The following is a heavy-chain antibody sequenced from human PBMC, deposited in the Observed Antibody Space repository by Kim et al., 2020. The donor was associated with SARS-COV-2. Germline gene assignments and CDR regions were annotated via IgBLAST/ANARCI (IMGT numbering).Heavy chain of an antibody. J-gene: IGHJ4*02. V-gene: IGHV3-30*18. CDR3: AKPLPCYDSSGAPFPNFDY. D-gene: IGHD3-22*01. CDR1: GFTFSTYG. Sequence: GGSLRLSCAASGFTFSTYGMHWVRQAPGKGLEWVALISYDGSNKYYADSVKGRFTISRDNSKNTLYLQMDSLGAEDTAVYYCAKPLPCYDSSGAPFPNFDYWGQGTLVTVSS. CDR2: ISYDGSNK.